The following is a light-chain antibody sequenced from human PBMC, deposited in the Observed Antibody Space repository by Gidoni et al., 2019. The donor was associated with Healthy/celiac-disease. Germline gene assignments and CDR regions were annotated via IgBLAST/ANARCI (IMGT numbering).Light chain of an antibody. J-gene: IGKJ2*01. CDR2: KVS. V-gene: IGKV2-30*02. CDR3: MQSSRCPLT. Sequence: DDVMTQSPLSLNVTLGQPASISCRSSQSLAHRDGNTYLNWFQQRPGKAPRRLIYKVSNRDSGVPDRFRGSGSATDFTLKIRRLESEDVGIYYCMQSSRCPLTFGQGTRLEIK. CDR1: QSLAHRDGNTY.